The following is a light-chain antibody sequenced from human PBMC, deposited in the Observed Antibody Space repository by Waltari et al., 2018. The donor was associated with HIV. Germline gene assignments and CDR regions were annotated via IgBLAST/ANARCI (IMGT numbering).Light chain of an antibody. CDR2: GAS. CDR3: QQYNVWPPWT. CDR1: QSVSGN. Sequence: EIVMTQSPATLSVSPGERATLSCRASQSVSGNLAWDQQKPGQAPRLLIYGASTRATGIPARFSGSGSGTEFTLSISSLQSEDFAVYYCQQYNVWPPWTFGQGTEVEIK. V-gene: IGKV3-15*01. J-gene: IGKJ1*01.